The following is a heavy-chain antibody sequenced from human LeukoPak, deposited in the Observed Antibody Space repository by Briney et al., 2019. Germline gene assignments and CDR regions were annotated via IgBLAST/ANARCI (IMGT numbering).Heavy chain of an antibody. CDR1: GGSISSYY. V-gene: IGHV4-59*01. Sequence: SETLSLTCSVSGGSISSYYWSWIRQPPRKGLEWIGYIYYSGSTNYNPSLKSRVTISVDTSKNQFSLKLSSVTAADTAVYYCARGNCRLFHYWGQGTLVTVSS. CDR2: IYYSGST. CDR3: ARGNCRLFHY. D-gene: IGHD1-7*01. J-gene: IGHJ4*02.